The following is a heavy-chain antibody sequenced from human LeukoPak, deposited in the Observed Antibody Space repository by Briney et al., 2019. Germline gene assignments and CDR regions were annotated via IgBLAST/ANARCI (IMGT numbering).Heavy chain of an antibody. CDR3: ARDGTSNTGYCSGGSCYSY. J-gene: IGHJ4*02. V-gene: IGHV1-69*04. D-gene: IGHD2-15*01. Sequence: ASVKVSCKASGGTFSSYAISWVRQAPGQGLEWMGRIIPILGIANYAQKFQGRVTITADKSTSTAYMELSSLRSEDTAVYYCARDGTSNTGYCSGGSCYSYWGQGTLVTVSP. CDR2: IIPILGIA. CDR1: GGTFSSYA.